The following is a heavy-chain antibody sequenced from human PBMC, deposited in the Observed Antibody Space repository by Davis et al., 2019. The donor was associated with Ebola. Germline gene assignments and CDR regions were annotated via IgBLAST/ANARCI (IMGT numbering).Heavy chain of an antibody. CDR1: GYTFTSYD. V-gene: IGHV1-2*02. CDR3: ARDQNQNYYGSGSYSTIFDY. D-gene: IGHD3-10*01. Sequence: ASVQVSCKASGYTFTSYDINWVRQATGQGPEWMGWINPNSGGTNYAQKFQGRVTVTRDASISTAYMELSRLRSDDTAVYFCARDQNQNYYGSGSYSTIFDYWGQGTVVTVSS. J-gene: IGHJ4*02. CDR2: INPNSGGT.